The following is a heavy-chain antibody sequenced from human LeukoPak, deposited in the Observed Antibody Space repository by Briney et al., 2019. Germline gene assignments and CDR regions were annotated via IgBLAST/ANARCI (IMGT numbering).Heavy chain of an antibody. D-gene: IGHD3-22*01. CDR1: GFTCSSYA. V-gene: IGHV3-30-3*01. J-gene: IGHJ4*02. CDR3: TYEQRAPYYFDY. Sequence: GRSLRLSCAASGFTCSSYAMHWVRQAPGKGLEWVALISYDGSEKYYADSVKGRFTISRDNSKNTLYLQMNSLRAEDTAVYYCTYEQRAPYYFDYWGQGTLVTVSS. CDR2: ISYDGSEK.